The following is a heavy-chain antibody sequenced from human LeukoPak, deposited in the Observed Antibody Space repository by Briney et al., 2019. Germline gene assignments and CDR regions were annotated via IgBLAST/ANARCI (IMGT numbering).Heavy chain of an antibody. D-gene: IGHD5-12*01. CDR1: GFTVSSNY. Sequence: GGSLRLSCAASGFTVSSNYMSWVRQAPGKGLEWVSVIYSGGSTYYADSVKGRLTISRDNSKNTLYLQMNSLRAEDTAVYYCARTSGYDYWDFDYWGQGTLVTVSS. CDR3: ARTSGYDYWDFDY. CDR2: IYSGGST. J-gene: IGHJ4*02. V-gene: IGHV3-66*01.